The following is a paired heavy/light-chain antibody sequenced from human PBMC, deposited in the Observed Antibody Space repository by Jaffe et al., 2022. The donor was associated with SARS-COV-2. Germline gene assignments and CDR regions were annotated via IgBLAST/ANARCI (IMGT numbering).Light chain of an antibody. CDR2: AAS. CDR3: LQHKSYPYT. CDR1: QGIGND. V-gene: IGKV1-17*01. Sequence: DIQMTQSPSSLSASVGDRVTITCRASQGIGNDLGWYQQKPGKAPKRLIYAASSLQSGVPSRFSGSGSGTEFTLTISSLQPEDFATYYCLQHKSYPYTYGQGTKLEIK. J-gene: IGKJ2*01.
Heavy chain of an antibody. CDR3: ARDHCSGGTCYNY. Sequence: QVQLQQWGAGLLKPSETVSLICAVYGGSVSGYYWSWVRQPPGKGLEWIGEINHRGSTNYNPSLKSRVTISVDRSKDQFSLNLRSVTAADTAVYYCARDHCSGGTCYNYWGQGTLVTVSS. J-gene: IGHJ4*02. V-gene: IGHV4-34*01. CDR2: INHRGST. CDR1: GGSVSGYY. D-gene: IGHD2-15*01.